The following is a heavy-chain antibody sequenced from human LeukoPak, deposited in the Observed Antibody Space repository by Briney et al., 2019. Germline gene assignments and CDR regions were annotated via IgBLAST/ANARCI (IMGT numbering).Heavy chain of an antibody. CDR1: GYSFTNYW. CDR2: IYPGDSDT. D-gene: IGHD4-11*01. Sequence: GESLKISCKGSGYSFTNYWIGWVRQMPGKGLEWMGIIYPGDSDTRYSPSFQGQVTISADKSISTAYLQWSSLKASDTAMYYCARPLGTTVTTTPTDDAFDIWGQGTMVTVSS. V-gene: IGHV5-51*01. CDR3: ARPLGTTVTTTPTDDAFDI. J-gene: IGHJ3*02.